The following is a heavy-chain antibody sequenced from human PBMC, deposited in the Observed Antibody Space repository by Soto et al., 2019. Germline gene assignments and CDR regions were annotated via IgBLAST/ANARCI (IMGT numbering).Heavy chain of an antibody. J-gene: IGHJ4*02. Sequence: GGSLRLAWAGAGVTFSNXAMAWGRQAPGKGLEWVSSGSGSGGNTFYADSVKGRFTISRDNSENTLYLRMNSLRAEDTAIYYCAKNSENFGDSKSDYCGQGT. V-gene: IGHV3-23*01. CDR2: GSGSGGNT. CDR3: AKNSENFGDSKSDY. D-gene: IGHD4-17*01. CDR1: GVTFSNXA.